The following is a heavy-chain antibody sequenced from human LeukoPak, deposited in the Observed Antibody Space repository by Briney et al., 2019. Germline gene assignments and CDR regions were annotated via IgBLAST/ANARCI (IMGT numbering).Heavy chain of an antibody. CDR3: ARLSVIVGAALEYYYYYMDV. D-gene: IGHD1-26*01. CDR1: GGTFSGYY. CDR2: SNDSGGT. Sequence: PSETLSLTCAGYGGTFSGYYWSWIRQPPGKRLEWVGESNDSGGTNYNPSLKSRVTISADKSKNQVSLKLTSVTAADTAVYYCARLSVIVGAALEYYYYYMDVWGQGTTVTVSS. J-gene: IGHJ6*03. V-gene: IGHV4-34*01.